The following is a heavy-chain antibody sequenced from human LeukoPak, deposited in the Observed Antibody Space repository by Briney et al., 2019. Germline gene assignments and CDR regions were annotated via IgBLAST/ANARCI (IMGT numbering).Heavy chain of an antibody. CDR3: ARMSTGYYDDY. Sequence: PPGGSLRLSCVASGFTFSTFGMNWVRQAPGKGLEWVSYVSSSRTTIYYADSVKCRFTISRDDAKSSLYLQMNSLRAEDTALYYCARMSTGYYDDYWGQGTLVAVSS. CDR1: GFTFSTFG. CDR2: VSSSRTTI. V-gene: IGHV3-48*01. J-gene: IGHJ4*02. D-gene: IGHD3-9*01.